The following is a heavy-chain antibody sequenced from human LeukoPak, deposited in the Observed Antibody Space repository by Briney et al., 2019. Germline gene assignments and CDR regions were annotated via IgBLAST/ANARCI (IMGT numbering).Heavy chain of an antibody. CDR1: GYTFTDNF. V-gene: IGHV1-2*02. CDR2: IKTRNGGT. J-gene: IGHJ3*02. CDR3: LREGPPKTFQI. Sequence: ASVKVSCTASGYTFTDNFIHWVRQAPGQGLEWLGWIKTRNGGTKYEQSFQGRVIMTTDTSIRTAYLDLRGLMSGDTAIYFCLREGPPKTFQIWGQGTVVTVAS.